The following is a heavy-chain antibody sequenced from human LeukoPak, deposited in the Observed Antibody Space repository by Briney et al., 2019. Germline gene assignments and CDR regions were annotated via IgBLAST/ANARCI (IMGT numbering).Heavy chain of an antibody. D-gene: IGHD3-10*02. V-gene: IGHV3-33*01. J-gene: IGHJ4*02. CDR2: ICYNGSTN. CDR1: GFTFSSYG. Sequence: GACLRLSYAAAGFTFSSYGMHWVRLPPGRRQGWVAVICYNGSTNYYEDSVNGRFTISRNNHKNTLYLQMNIQRAEDAAVYYCAREGTMLTGFDYWGQGTLVTVSS. CDR3: AREGTMLTGFDY.